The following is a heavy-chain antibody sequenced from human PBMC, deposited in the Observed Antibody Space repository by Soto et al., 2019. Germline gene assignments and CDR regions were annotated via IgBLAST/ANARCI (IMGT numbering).Heavy chain of an antibody. V-gene: IGHV3-30-3*01. Sequence: PGGRLRIACEASGFTFCSYPMHWFRQAPGKGLEWVTVISYDGGNQYYADSVKGRFTISRDNSKDTLYLQMHSLRSDDTAVYFCARGPVTQTSFIDHWGQGTLVTVSS. CDR1: GFTFCSYP. D-gene: IGHD4-4*01. J-gene: IGHJ4*02. CDR3: ARGPVTQTSFIDH. CDR2: ISYDGGNQ.